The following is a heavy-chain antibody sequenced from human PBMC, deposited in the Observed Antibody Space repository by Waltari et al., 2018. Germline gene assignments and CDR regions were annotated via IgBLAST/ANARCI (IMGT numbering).Heavy chain of an antibody. J-gene: IGHJ4*02. CDR1: GCSISSSSYY. CDR2: IYYSGST. CDR3: ARHTSISSSWYGYYFDY. Sequence: QLQLQESGPGLVKPSETLSLTCTVSGCSISSSSYYWGWIRQPPGKGLEWIGSIYYSGSTYNNPSLKSRVTISVDTSKNQFSLKLSSVTAADTAVYYCARHTSISSSWYGYYFDYWGQGTLVTVSS. V-gene: IGHV4-39*01. D-gene: IGHD6-13*01.